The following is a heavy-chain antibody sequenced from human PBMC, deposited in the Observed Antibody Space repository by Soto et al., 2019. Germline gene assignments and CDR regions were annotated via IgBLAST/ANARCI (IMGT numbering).Heavy chain of an antibody. CDR3: AKPASDWLRLPPY. J-gene: IGHJ4*02. Sequence: RGSLRLSYAASGFTLSSDAMSWVRQVPGKGLEXVSXXSXXGXXXXXAXXVKGRFTISRDNSKNTLYLQMNSLRAEETAVYYWAKPASDWLRLPPYWGQGTLVTVSS. D-gene: IGHD5-12*01. CDR2: XSXXGXXX. CDR1: GFTLSSDA. V-gene: IGHV3-23*01.